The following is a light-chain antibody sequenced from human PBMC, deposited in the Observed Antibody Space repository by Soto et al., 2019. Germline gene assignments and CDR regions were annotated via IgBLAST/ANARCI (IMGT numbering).Light chain of an antibody. Sequence: EIVMTQSSATLSVSPGERATLFCRASQSVSRNLAWHQQKPGQAPRLLIYGVSTRATGVPARFSGSGSGTEFTLTISSLQSEDFAVYYCQQYYYWPPWTFGQGTKVDIK. CDR1: QSVSRN. J-gene: IGKJ1*01. CDR2: GVS. CDR3: QQYYYWPPWT. V-gene: IGKV3-15*01.